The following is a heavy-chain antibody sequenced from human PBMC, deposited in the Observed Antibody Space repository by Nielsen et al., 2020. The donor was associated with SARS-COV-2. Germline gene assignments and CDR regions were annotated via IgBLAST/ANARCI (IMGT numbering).Heavy chain of an antibody. D-gene: IGHD6-19*01. V-gene: IGHV3-73*01. CDR3: ARQDSSGWFKYYYYMDV. CDR1: GFTFSGPA. Sequence: GASLPLSCAASGFTFSGPAMHWLRQAPGKALERVRRIRNRPNSYATAYAASVKGRFTISRDDSSNTAYLQMHSLKTEDTAVYYCARQDSSGWFKYYYYMDVWGKGTTVTVSS. CDR2: IRNRPNSYAT. J-gene: IGHJ6*03.